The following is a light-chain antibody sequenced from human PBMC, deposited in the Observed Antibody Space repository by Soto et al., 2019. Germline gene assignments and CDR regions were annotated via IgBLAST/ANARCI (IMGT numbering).Light chain of an antibody. CDR2: DAS. V-gene: IGKV3-11*01. CDR3: QQRSNWPLT. J-gene: IGKJ4*02. CDR1: QSVSSY. Sequence: EMVLTQSPATLSLSPRERATLSCTASQSVSSYLGWYEQKPGQAPRLLIYDASIRATGIPATFSGSGSGTDFTLTISSLEPEDFAVYYCQQRSNWPLTFGGGTKVEIK.